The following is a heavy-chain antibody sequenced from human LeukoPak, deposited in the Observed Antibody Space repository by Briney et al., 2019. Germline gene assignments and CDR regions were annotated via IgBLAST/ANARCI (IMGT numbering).Heavy chain of an antibody. Sequence: GGSLRLSCAASSFTYSTYAMTWVRQAPGKGLEWVSSISSSGGGTYYADSVKGRFTISRDNSKNTMYLQINSVRAEDTAVYYCATPKQNGNSGSRWYHDLWGRGTMVTVSS. CDR3: ATPKQNGNSGSRWYHDL. CDR2: ISSSGGGT. J-gene: IGHJ2*01. D-gene: IGHD4-23*01. V-gene: IGHV3-23*01. CDR1: SFTYSTYA.